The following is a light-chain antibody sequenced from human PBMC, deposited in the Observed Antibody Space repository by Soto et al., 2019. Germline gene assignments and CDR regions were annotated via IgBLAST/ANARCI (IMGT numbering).Light chain of an antibody. CDR1: RDDIGAYDY. V-gene: IGLV2-14*01. Sequence: QSALAQPASVSGSPGQSITISCAGTRDDIGAYDYVSWYQQHPGNAPKLLVYEVTNRPSGVSDRFSGSKSGNTASLTISGLQAEDEADYYCQSYDISLHNYVFGTGTKVTVL. CDR3: QSYDISLHNYV. J-gene: IGLJ1*01. CDR2: EVT.